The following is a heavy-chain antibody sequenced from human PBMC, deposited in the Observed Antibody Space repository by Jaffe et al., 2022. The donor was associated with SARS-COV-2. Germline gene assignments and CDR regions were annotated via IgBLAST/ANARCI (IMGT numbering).Heavy chain of an antibody. D-gene: IGHD3-3*01. V-gene: IGHV3-11*01. Sequence: QVQLVESGGGLVKPGGSLRLSCAASGFTFSDYYMSWIRQAPGKGLEWVSYISSSGSTIYYADSVKGRFTISRDNAKNSLYLQMNSLRAEDTAVYYCARVSLYYDFWSGYSEEGAGVDYWGQGTLVTVSS. CDR1: GFTFSDYY. J-gene: IGHJ4*02. CDR3: ARVSLYYDFWSGYSEEGAGVDY. CDR2: ISSSGSTI.